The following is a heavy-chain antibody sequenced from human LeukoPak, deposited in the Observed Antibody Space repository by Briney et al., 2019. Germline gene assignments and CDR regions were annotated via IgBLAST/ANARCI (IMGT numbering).Heavy chain of an antibody. CDR1: GFTFSDYY. Sequence: PGGSLRLSCAASGFTFSDYYMSWIRQAPGKGLEWVSYISSSSSYTNYADSVKGRFTISRDNAKNSLYLQMNSLRAEDTASYYCARAGYYGSGSYHGGYWGQGTLVTVSS. J-gene: IGHJ4*02. V-gene: IGHV3-11*05. CDR3: ARAGYYGSGSYHGGY. CDR2: ISSSSSYT. D-gene: IGHD3-10*01.